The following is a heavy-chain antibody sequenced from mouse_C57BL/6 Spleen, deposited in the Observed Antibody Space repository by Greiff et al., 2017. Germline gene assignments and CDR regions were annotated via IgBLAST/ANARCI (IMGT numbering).Heavy chain of an antibody. Sequence: QVQLQQPGAELVKPGASVKLSCKASGYTFTSYWMHWVKQRPGQGLEWIGMIHPNSGSTNYNEKFKSKATLTVDKSSSTAYMQLSSLTSEDSAVYYCARDYGSTVRGYFDYWGQGTTLTVSS. V-gene: IGHV1-64*01. D-gene: IGHD1-1*01. CDR3: ARDYGSTVRGYFDY. CDR1: GYTFTSYW. CDR2: IHPNSGST. J-gene: IGHJ2*01.